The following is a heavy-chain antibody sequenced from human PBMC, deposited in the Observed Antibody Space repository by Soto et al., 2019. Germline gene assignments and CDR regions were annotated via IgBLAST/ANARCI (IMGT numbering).Heavy chain of an antibody. V-gene: IGHV1-69*13. CDR3: ARGLTGTTLAYGMDV. Sequence: GASVKVSCKASGYTFTRYYMHWVRQAPGQGLEWMGGFIPIFGTADYAQKFQGRVTITADESTSTAYMELSSLRSEDTAVYYCARGLTGTTLAYGMDVWGQGTTVTVSS. D-gene: IGHD1-7*01. CDR1: GYTFTRYY. CDR2: FIPIFGTA. J-gene: IGHJ6*02.